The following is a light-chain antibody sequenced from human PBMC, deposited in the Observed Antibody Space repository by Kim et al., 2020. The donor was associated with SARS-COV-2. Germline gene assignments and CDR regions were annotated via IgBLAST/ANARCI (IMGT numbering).Light chain of an antibody. CDR2: GAS. CDR3: QQYGSSPCT. J-gene: IGKJ5*01. V-gene: IGKV3-20*01. Sequence: EIVLTQSPGTLSLSPGERATLSCRASQRVSSSYLAWYQQKPGQAPRLLMFGASSRATGIPDRFSGSGSGTDFTLTISRLEPEDFAVYFCQQYGSSPCTFGQGTRLEIK. CDR1: QRVSSSY.